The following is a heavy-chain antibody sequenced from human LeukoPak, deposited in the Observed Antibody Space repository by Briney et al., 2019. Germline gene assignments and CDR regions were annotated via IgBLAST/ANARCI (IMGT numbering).Heavy chain of an antibody. CDR1: GFTISSYG. CDR2: ISYDGSNK. CDR3: AKDAGDYVGY. D-gene: IGHD4-17*01. Sequence: GGSLRLSCAASGFTISSYGMHWVRQAPGKGLEWVAVISYDGSNKYYADSVKGRFTISRDNSKNTLYLQMNSLRAEDTTVYYCAKDAGDYVGYWGQGTLVTVSS. J-gene: IGHJ4*02. V-gene: IGHV3-30*18.